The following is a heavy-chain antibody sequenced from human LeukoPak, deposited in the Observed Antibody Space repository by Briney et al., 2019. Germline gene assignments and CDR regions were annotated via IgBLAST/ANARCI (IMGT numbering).Heavy chain of an antibody. J-gene: IGHJ4*02. CDR1: GFTFCNAW. V-gene: IGHV3-15*01. CDR3: ATDWGSTDVFDY. D-gene: IGHD7-27*01. CDR2: IKSKTDGGTT. Sequence: PGGSLRLSSAASGFTFCNAWMSWFRPAPGKGLKGIGRIKSKTDGGTTDYAAPVKGRFTISRDDSKNTLYLQMNSLKTEDTAVYYCATDWGSTDVFDYWGQGTLVTISS.